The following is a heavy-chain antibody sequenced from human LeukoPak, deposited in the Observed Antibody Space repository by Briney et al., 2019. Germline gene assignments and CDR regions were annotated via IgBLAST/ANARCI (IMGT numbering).Heavy chain of an antibody. J-gene: IGHJ5*02. CDR2: FYHSGST. Sequence: PSETLSLTCTVSGYSISSGYYWGWIRQPPGKGLEWVGSFYHSGSTYYNPSLKSRVTISVDTSKNQFSLKLRSVTAADTAVYYCARRKGRVSWFAPWGQGPLVTVSS. V-gene: IGHV4-38-2*02. CDR1: GYSISSGYY. CDR3: ARRKGRVSWFAP.